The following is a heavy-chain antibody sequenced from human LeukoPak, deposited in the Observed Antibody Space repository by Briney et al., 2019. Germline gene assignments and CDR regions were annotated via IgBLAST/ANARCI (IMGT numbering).Heavy chain of an antibody. J-gene: IGHJ4*02. CDR2: IIPIFGTA. CDR1: GGTFSSYA. D-gene: IGHD4/OR15-4a*01. V-gene: IGHV1-69*13. Sequence: SVKVSCKASGGTFSSYAISWVRQAPGQGLEWMGGIIPIFGTANYAQKFQGRVTITADESTSTAYMELSSLRSEATAVYYCARGFPFVRGKAMGLEDPTVPRCCPYYFDYWGQGTLVTVSS. CDR3: ARGFPFVRGKAMGLEDPTVPRCCPYYFDY.